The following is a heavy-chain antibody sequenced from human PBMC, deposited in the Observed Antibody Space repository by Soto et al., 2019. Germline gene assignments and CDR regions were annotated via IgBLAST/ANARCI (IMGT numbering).Heavy chain of an antibody. D-gene: IGHD2-2*01. Sequence: GGSLRLSCAASGFTFSSYEMNWVRQAPGKGLEWVSYISSSGSTIYYADSVKGRFTISRDNAKNSLYLQMNSLRAEDTAVYYCARVYCSSTSCYLGMDVWGQGTTATVSS. J-gene: IGHJ6*02. CDR3: ARVYCSSTSCYLGMDV. CDR1: GFTFSSYE. CDR2: ISSSGSTI. V-gene: IGHV3-48*03.